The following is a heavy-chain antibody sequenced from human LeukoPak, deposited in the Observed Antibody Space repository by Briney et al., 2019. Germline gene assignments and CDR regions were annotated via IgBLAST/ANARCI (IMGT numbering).Heavy chain of an antibody. CDR3: ATTSIAAAPPLYYYYYGTDV. D-gene: IGHD6-13*01. CDR2: INHSGST. V-gene: IGHV4-34*01. Sequence: SETLSLTCAVYGGSFSGYYWSWIRQPPRKGLEWIGEINHSGSTNYNPSLKSRVTISGDTSKNQFSLKLSSVTAADTAVYYCATTSIAAAPPLYYYYYGTDVWGQGTTVTVSS. CDR1: GGSFSGYY. J-gene: IGHJ6*02.